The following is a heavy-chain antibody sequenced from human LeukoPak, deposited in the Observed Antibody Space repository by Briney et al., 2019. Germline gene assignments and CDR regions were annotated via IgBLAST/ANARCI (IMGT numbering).Heavy chain of an antibody. V-gene: IGHV3-23*01. CDR3: ANLITMIVVFTGAPFDY. CDR2: ISGSGGST. D-gene: IGHD3-22*01. J-gene: IGHJ4*02. Sequence: PGGSLRLSCAASGFTFSSHAMSWVRQAPGKGLEWVSAISGSGGSTYYADSVKGRFTISRDNSKNTLYLQMNSLRAEDTAVYYCANLITMIVVFTGAPFDYWGQGTLVTVSS. CDR1: GFTFSSHA.